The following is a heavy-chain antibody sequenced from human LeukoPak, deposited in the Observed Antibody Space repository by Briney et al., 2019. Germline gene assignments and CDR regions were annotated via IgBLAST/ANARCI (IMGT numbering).Heavy chain of an antibody. CDR1: GFTFSSYW. D-gene: IGHD6-6*01. Sequence: PGGSLRLSCAASGFTFSSYWMHWVRQAPGKGLVWVSRINTDGSSTSYADSVKGRFTISRDNAKNTLYLQVNSLRAEDTAVYYCARLAARDAFDIWGQGTMVTVSS. CDR2: INTDGSST. J-gene: IGHJ3*02. V-gene: IGHV3-74*01. CDR3: ARLAARDAFDI.